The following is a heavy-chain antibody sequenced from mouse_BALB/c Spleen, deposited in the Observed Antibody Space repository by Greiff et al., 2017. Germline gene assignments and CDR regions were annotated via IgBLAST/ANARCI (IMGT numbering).Heavy chain of an antibody. CDR2: INPYYGST. J-gene: IGHJ4*01. Sequence: VQLKQTGPELVKPGASVKISCKASGYSFTDYIMLWVQQSHGKSLEWIGNINPYYGSTSYNLKFKGKATLTVDNSSSTAYMQLNSLTSEDSAVYYCARMGLRQGYAMDYWGQGTSVTVSA. D-gene: IGHD2-4*01. CDR3: ARMGLRQGYAMDY. CDR1: GYSFTDYI. V-gene: IGHV1-39*01.